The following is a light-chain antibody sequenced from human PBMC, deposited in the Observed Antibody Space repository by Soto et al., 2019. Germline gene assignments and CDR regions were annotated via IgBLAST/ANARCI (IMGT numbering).Light chain of an antibody. Sequence: DIQMTQPPSTLSASVGDRVIITCRASQSISNWLAWYQQKPGRLPRLLIYDASSLQSGVPSRFSGSGSGTEFTLTISGLQPDDFATYYCQHYNIYSPWTFGQGTKLDIK. CDR1: QSISNW. CDR3: QHYNIYSPWT. J-gene: IGKJ1*01. CDR2: DAS. V-gene: IGKV1-5*01.